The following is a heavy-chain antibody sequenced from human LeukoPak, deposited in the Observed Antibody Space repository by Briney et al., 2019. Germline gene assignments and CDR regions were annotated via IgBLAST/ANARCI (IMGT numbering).Heavy chain of an antibody. V-gene: IGHV4-39*07. J-gene: IGHJ4*02. D-gene: IGHD6-19*01. CDR2: IYYSGST. CDR3: ARQRKQWLDY. Sequence: SETLSLTCTVSGGSISSSSYYWGWIRQPPGKGLEWIGSIYYSGSTYYNPSLKSRVTISVDTSKNQFSLKLSSVTAADTAVYYCARQRKQWLDYWGQGTLVTVSS. CDR1: GGSISSSSYY.